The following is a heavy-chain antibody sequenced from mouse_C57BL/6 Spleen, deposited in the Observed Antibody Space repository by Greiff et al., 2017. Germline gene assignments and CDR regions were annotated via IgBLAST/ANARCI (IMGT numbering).Heavy chain of an antibody. CDR1: GFTFSDYG. CDR2: ISSGSGTI. J-gene: IGHJ3*01. V-gene: IGHV5-17*01. D-gene: IGHD3-2*02. Sequence: EVHVVESGAGLVKPGGSLKLSCAASGFTFSDYGMHWVRQAPEKGLEWVAYISSGSGTINYADTVKGRFTITRDTAKNTLFLQMTSLRSEDTAMYYCAGGGEQLRIPIAYWGQGTLVTVSA. CDR3: AGGGEQLRIPIAY.